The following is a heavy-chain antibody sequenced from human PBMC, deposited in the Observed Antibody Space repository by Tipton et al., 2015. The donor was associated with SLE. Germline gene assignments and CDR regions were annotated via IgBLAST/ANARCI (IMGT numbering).Heavy chain of an antibody. J-gene: IGHJ5*02. V-gene: IGHV4-31*03. CDR2: IYYSGST. CDR3: AHSTIFGVVPHGWFDP. D-gene: IGHD3-3*01. CDR1: GGSISSGGYY. Sequence: TLSLTCTVSGGSISSGGYYWSWIRQHPGKGLEWIGYIYYSGSTYYNPSLKSRVTISVDTSKNQFSLKLSSVTAADTAVYYCAHSTIFGVVPHGWFDPWGQGTLVTVSS.